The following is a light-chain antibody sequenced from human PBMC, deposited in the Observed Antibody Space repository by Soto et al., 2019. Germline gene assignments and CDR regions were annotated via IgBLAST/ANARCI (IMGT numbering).Light chain of an antibody. CDR2: AAS. V-gene: IGKV1-39*01. J-gene: IGKJ1*01. CDR3: QQCYSSPRT. CDR1: QSNTTY. Sequence: DIQITQSPSTLSSSLGDRVTITCRASQSNTTYVNWYQQKLGKAPTLLIYAASSLQSGVPSRFSGSGSGTDFTLTISSLQPEDFATYFCQQCYSSPRTFGQGTKVDIK.